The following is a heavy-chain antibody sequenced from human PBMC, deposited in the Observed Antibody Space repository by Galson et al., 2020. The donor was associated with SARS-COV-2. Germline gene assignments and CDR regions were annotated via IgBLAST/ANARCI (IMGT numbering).Heavy chain of an antibody. V-gene: IGHV1-24*01. CDR3: ATGPAVAGTSGWFDP. J-gene: IGHJ5*02. D-gene: IGHD6-19*01. CDR1: GYTLTELS. Sequence: ASVKVSCKVSGYTLTELSMHWVRQAPGKGLEWMGGFDPEDGETIYAQKFQGRVTMTEDTSTDTAYMELSSLRSEDTAVYYCATGPAVAGTSGWFDPWGQGTLVTVSS. CDR2: FDPEDGET.